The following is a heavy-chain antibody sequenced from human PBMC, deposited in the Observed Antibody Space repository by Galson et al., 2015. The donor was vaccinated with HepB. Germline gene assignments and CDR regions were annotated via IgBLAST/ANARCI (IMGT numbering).Heavy chain of an antibody. CDR3: ARGVGIAVPGSSFDP. CDR2: ISSSSSYI. V-gene: IGHV3-21*01. CDR1: GFTFSSYS. D-gene: IGHD6-19*01. Sequence: SLRLSCAASGFTFSSYSMNWVRQAPGKGLEWVSSISSSSSYIYYADSVKGRFTISRDNAKNSLYLQMNSLRAEDTAVYYCARGVGIAVPGSSFDPWAQAALVTVP. J-gene: IGHJ5*02.